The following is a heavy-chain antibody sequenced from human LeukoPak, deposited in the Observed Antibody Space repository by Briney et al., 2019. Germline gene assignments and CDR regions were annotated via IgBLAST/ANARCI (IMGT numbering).Heavy chain of an antibody. CDR1: GGSISNYY. CDR2: FYYIEST. J-gene: IGHJ4*02. V-gene: IGHV4-59*08. CDR3: ARHRPGPYDY. Sequence: PSETLSLTCTVSGGSISNYYWSWIRQPPGKGLEWIGYFYYIESTNYNPSLKSRVTISVDTSNNQFSLKLSSVTAADTALYYCARHRPGPYDYWGQGTLVTVSS.